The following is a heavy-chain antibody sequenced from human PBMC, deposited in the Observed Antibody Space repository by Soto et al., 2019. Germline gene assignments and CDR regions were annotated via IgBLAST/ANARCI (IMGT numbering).Heavy chain of an antibody. J-gene: IGHJ4*02. V-gene: IGHV1-3*01. D-gene: IGHD6-6*01. CDR2: INAGNGNT. CDR3: ARASQGSSSSRYYFDY. Sequence: EASVTVSCKASGYTFTSYAIHWVRQAPGQRLEWMGWINAGNGNTSYAQKFQGRVTMTRDTSTSTVYMELSSLRSEDTAVYYCARASQGSSSSRYYFDYWGQGTLVTVSS. CDR1: GYTFTSYA.